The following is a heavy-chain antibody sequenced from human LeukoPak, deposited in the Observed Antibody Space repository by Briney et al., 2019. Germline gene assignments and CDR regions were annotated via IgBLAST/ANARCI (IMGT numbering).Heavy chain of an antibody. CDR1: GGTFISYA. CDR3: ASAWGSGMDV. Sequence: ASVKVSCKASGGTFISYAISWVRQAPGQGLEWMGRIIPILGIANYAQKFQGRVTITADKSTSTAYMELSSLRSEDTAVYYCASAWGSGMDVWGQGTTVTVSS. V-gene: IGHV1-69*04. D-gene: IGHD7-27*01. CDR2: IIPILGIA. J-gene: IGHJ6*02.